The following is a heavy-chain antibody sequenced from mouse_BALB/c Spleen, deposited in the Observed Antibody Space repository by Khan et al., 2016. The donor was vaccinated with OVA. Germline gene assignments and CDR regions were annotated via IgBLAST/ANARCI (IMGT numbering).Heavy chain of an antibody. J-gene: IGHJ3*01. CDR1: GYSFTSYY. CDR3: ARHGYFGWFAY. Sequence: EVELVESGPELMKPGASVKISCKASGYSFTSYYIHWVKQSHGKSLEWIGYIDPFNGSTSYNQKFKGKATLTVDKSSSTAYMHLSSLTSEDSAVYYCARHGYFGWFAYWGQGTLVTVSA. CDR2: IDPFNGST. V-gene: IGHV1S135*01. D-gene: IGHD2-3*01.